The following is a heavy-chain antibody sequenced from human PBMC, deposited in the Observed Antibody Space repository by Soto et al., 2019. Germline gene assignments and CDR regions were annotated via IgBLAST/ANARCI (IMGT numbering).Heavy chain of an antibody. J-gene: IGHJ4*02. CDR1: GGSISSYY. CDR2: IYYSGST. D-gene: IGHD3-16*02. Sequence: QVQLQESGPGLVKPSETLSLTCTVSGGSISSYYWSWIRQPPGKGLDWIGYIYYSGSTNYNPSLKSRVTLSVDTSKNQFSLKLSSVTAADTAVYYCARGNFDVWGSYRGYFDYWGQGTLVNVSS. CDR3: ARGNFDVWGSYRGYFDY. V-gene: IGHV4-59*01.